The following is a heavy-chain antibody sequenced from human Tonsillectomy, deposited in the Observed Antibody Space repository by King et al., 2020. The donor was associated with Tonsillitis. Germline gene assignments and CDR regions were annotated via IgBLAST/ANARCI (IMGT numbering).Heavy chain of an antibody. Sequence: VQLVESGGGLEQPGGSLRLSCAASGFTFSSYAMSWVRQAPGKGLEWVSAISGSGDSTYYADSVKGRFTISRDSSKNTLYLQMSSLRAEDTAIYYCAKLLGPFVVVPAAPDYWAREPWSPSPQ. CDR3: AKLLGPFVVVPAAPDY. CDR2: ISGSGDST. V-gene: IGHV3-23*04. J-gene: IGHJ4*02. D-gene: IGHD2-2*01. CDR1: GFTFSSYA.